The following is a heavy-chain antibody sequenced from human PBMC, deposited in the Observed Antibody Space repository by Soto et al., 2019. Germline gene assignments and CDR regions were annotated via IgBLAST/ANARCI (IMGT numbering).Heavy chain of an antibody. D-gene: IGHD6-19*01. CDR2: INHSGST. CDR3: ARLLQWSNWFDP. V-gene: IGHV4-34*01. Sequence: QVQLQQWGAGLLKPSETLSLTCAVYGGSFSGYYWSWIRQPPGKGLEWIGEINHSGSTNYNPSLKSRVTISVDTSKNQFSLKLSSVTAADTAVYYCARLLQWSNWFDPWGQGTLVTVSS. CDR1: GGSFSGYY. J-gene: IGHJ5*02.